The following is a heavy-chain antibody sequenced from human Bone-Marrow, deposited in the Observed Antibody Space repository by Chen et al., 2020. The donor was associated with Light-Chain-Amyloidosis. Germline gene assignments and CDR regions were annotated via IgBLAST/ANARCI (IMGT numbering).Heavy chain of an antibody. CDR2: ISDDGYT. CDR3: AREIRLATPAAVTPDY. V-gene: IGHV4-39*07. Sequence: QLQLQESGPGLVKPSETLSLTCTVSGDSIRGTNYYWGWLRQPPGEWLEWIGTISDDGYTYYSPSLKSRVTISLDTSKNQVSLKLSSVTAADTAVYYGAREIRLATPAAVTPDYWGQGTLVTVSS. CDR1: GDSIRGTNYY. J-gene: IGHJ4*02. D-gene: IGHD6-13*01.